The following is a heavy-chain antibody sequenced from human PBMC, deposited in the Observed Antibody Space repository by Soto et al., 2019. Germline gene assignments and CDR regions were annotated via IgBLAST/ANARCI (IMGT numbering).Heavy chain of an antibody. CDR1: GGSFSGYY. CDR3: ARVRITMVRRVIRNYYYYAMDV. Sequence: PSESLSLTCAVYGGSFSGYYWSWIRQPPGKGLEWIGEINHSGRTNYNPSLRSRVTIPVDTSKNQFSLKLSSVTAADTAVHYCARVRITMVRRVIRNYYYYAMDVWGEGTTVTVSS. J-gene: IGHJ6*04. D-gene: IGHD3-10*01. CDR2: INHSGRT. V-gene: IGHV4-34*01.